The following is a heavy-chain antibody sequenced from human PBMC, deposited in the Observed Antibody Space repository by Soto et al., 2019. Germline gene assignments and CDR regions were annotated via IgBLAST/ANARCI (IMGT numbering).Heavy chain of an antibody. V-gene: IGHV4-59*08. D-gene: IGHD7-27*01. J-gene: IGHJ4*02. CDR1: GDSISTYY. CDR3: AKNWNWGSLVH. Sequence: LSLTCTVSGDSISTYYWCWIRQSPGKGLEWIGFIYYGGSTNYNPSLKSRVTISVDTPKNQFSLKLSSVTAADTAVYYCAKNWNWGSLVHWGQGTLVTVSS. CDR2: IYYGGST.